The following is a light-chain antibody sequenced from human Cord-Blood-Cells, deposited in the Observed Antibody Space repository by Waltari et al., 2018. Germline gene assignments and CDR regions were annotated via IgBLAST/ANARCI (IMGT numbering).Light chain of an antibody. J-gene: IGKJ4*01. Sequence: EIVMTQSPATLSVSPGERATLSCRASKSVSSNLAWYQQKTDQAPRLLIYGASTRATGIPARFSGSGSGTEFTLTISSLQSEDFAVYYCQQYNNWPLTFGGGTKVESK. V-gene: IGKV3-15*01. CDR2: GAS. CDR1: KSVSSN. CDR3: QQYNNWPLT.